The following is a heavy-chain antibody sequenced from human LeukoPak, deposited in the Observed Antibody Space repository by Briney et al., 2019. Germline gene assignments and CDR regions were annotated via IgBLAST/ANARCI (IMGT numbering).Heavy chain of an antibody. CDR2: IYSGGST. D-gene: IGHD6-19*01. Sequence: GGSLRLSCAASGFTVSSNDMTWVRQAPGRGLEWVSLIYSGGSTLYADSVKGRFSISRDNSRNTLYLQMSSLRAGDTAVYYCARDGGSGWYDYCGQGTLVTVSS. J-gene: IGHJ4*02. V-gene: IGHV3-66*01. CDR3: ARDGGSGWYDY. CDR1: GFTVSSND.